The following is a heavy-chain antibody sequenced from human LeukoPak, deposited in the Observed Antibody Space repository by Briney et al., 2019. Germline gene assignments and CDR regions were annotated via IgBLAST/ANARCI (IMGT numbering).Heavy chain of an antibody. CDR1: GGSISSSSYY. CDR2: IYYSGST. Sequence: PSETLSLTCTVSGGSISSSSYYWGWIRQPPGKGLEWIGSIYYSGSTYYNPSLKSRVTISVDTSKNQFSLKLSSVTAADTAVYYCARDVVGATGPGYYYYMDVWGKGTTVTVSS. V-gene: IGHV4-39*07. CDR3: ARDVVGATGPGYYYYMDV. J-gene: IGHJ6*03. D-gene: IGHD1-26*01.